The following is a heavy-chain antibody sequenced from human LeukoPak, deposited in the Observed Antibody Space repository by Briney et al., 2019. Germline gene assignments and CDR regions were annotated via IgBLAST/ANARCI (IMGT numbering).Heavy chain of an antibody. CDR1: GFSLSTYW. V-gene: IGHV3-7*01. J-gene: IGHJ6*02. CDR3: ARGSNLGYSSSWPLYYYYGMDV. D-gene: IGHD6-13*01. CDR2: IKQDGSEK. Sequence: PGGSLRLSCAASGFSLSTYWMSWVRQAPGKGLEWVANIKQDGSEKYYVDSVKGRFTISRDNSKNTLYMQMNSLRAEDTAVYYCARGSNLGYSSSWPLYYYYGMDVWGQGTTVTVSS.